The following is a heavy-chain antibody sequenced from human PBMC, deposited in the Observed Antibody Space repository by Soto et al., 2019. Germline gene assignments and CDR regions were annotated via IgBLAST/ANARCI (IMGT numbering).Heavy chain of an antibody. D-gene: IGHD6-19*01. CDR1: GGSISSDGSS. J-gene: IGHJ4*02. CDR3: ARAGGLGAVAVDY. V-gene: IGHV4-30-2*01. Sequence: QLQLQESGSGLVKPSQTLSLTCAVSGGSISSDGSSWSWIRQPPGKGLEWIGYSYNSGRTYYKLSLKSRVTISVDRSKNQFSLKLSSVTAADTAVYYCARAGGLGAVAVDYWGQRTLLTVSS. CDR2: SYNSGRT.